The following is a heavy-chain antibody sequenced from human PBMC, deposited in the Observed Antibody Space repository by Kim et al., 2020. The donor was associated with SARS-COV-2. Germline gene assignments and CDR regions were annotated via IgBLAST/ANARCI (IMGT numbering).Heavy chain of an antibody. D-gene: IGHD5-18*01. J-gene: IGHJ3*02. Sequence: SETLSLTCTVSGGSISSYYWSWIRQPPGKGLEWIGYIYYSGSTNYNPSLKSRVTISVDTSKNQFSLKLSSVTAADTAVYYCARDRRPLPYSYGYISAFDIWGQGTMVTVSS. CDR3: ARDRRPLPYSYGYISAFDI. CDR1: GGSISSYY. CDR2: IYYSGST. V-gene: IGHV4-59*13.